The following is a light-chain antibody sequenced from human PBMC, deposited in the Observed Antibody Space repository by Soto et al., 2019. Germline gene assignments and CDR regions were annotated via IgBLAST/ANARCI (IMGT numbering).Light chain of an antibody. CDR2: GAS. CDR3: QQYNNWPYT. CDR1: QSVSSN. Sequence: EIVMTQSPATLSVSPGERATLSCRASQSVSSNLAWYQQKFGQAPRLLIYGASTRATGIPARFSGSGSGTEFTLTISSLQSEDLAVYYCQQYNNWPYTFGQGTKLEIK. J-gene: IGKJ2*01. V-gene: IGKV3-15*01.